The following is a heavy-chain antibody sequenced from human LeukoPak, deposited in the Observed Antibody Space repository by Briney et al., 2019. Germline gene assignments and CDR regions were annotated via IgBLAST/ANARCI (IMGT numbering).Heavy chain of an antibody. CDR3: ARDMVPAGIAFDY. Sequence: GGSLRLSCTASGFTFNSHWMGWAGQPPGKGREGLANLIQGGSEKYYVPSVKGRFTISRDNAKNSLYLQMNSLRAEDTAVYYCARDMVPAGIAFDYWGQGALVTVSS. J-gene: IGHJ4*02. CDR2: LIQGGSEK. V-gene: IGHV3-7*03. CDR1: GFTFNSHW. D-gene: IGHD2-2*01.